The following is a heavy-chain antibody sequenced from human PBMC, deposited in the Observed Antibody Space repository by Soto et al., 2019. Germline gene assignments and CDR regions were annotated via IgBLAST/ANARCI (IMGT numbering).Heavy chain of an antibody. J-gene: IGHJ4*02. CDR1: GYTFTNYY. CDR3: ARNDNSGLDY. D-gene: IGHD3-22*01. CDR2: INPSADST. V-gene: IGHV1-46*01. Sequence: QVQLVQSGAEVKKPGDSVKVSCKASGYTFTNYYMHWVRQAPGQGLEWMGFINPSADSTSYAQKFRGRVTMTRDTSTSTVYMDLSSLRSEDTAVYYCARNDNSGLDYWGQGTLVTVSS.